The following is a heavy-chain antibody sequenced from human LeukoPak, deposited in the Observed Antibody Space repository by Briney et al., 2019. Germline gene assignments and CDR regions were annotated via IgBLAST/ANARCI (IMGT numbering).Heavy chain of an antibody. V-gene: IGHV3-23*01. J-gene: IGHJ5*02. CDR3: GKRIFGVVTWFDP. D-gene: IGHD3-3*01. CDR1: SNYA. Sequence: PGGSLRLSCAASSNYAMSWVRQAPGKGLEWVSVISAGGDTTSYADSVRGRFTISRDNSKNTVHLQMNSLRAEDTAVYYCGKRIFGVVTWFDPWGQGTLVTVSS. CDR2: ISAGGDTT.